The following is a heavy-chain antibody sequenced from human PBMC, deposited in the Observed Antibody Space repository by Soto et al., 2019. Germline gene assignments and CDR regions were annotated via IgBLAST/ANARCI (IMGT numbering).Heavy chain of an antibody. V-gene: IGHV3-66*01. D-gene: IGHD2-8*01. Sequence: PVGSLRLSCAASGFTVSSKYMRWGRQAPGKGLEWVSVIYSGGSTYYADSVKGRFTISRDNSKNTLHLQMNSLRAEDTAVYYCARDPLNLRMDVWGQGTTVTVS. J-gene: IGHJ6*02. CDR3: ARDPLNLRMDV. CDR2: IYSGGST. CDR1: GFTVSSKY.